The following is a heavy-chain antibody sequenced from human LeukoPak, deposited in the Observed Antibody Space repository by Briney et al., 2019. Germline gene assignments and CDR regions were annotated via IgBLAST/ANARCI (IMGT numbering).Heavy chain of an antibody. CDR1: GFIFSGSA. J-gene: IGHJ3*02. Sequence: TGGSLRLSCAASGFIFSGSAMHWVRHASGKGLEWVGRIRSKANNYATAYTASVKGRFTISRDDSKNTAYLQMNSLKTEDTAVYYCTRHPPVTIFGVNNAFDMWGQGTMVTVSS. D-gene: IGHD3-3*01. V-gene: IGHV3-73*01. CDR2: IRSKANNYAT. CDR3: TRHPPVTIFGVNNAFDM.